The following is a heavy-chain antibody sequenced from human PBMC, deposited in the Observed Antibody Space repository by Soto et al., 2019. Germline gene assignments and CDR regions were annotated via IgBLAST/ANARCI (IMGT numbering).Heavy chain of an antibody. CDR3: ARDAPGVAPY. D-gene: IGHD2-15*01. J-gene: IGHJ4*02. CDR2: INYRGST. V-gene: IGHV4-31*03. CDR1: GGSINSGDSY. Sequence: SETLSLTCTVSGGSINSGDSYWNWIRQHPEKGLEWIGYINYRGSTFYNPSLKSRIIISVDTSKNQFSLKLSSVTAADTAVYYCARDAPGVAPYWGQGTLVTVS.